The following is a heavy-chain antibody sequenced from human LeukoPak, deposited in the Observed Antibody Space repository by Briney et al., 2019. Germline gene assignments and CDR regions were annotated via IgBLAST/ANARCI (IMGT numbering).Heavy chain of an antibody. Sequence: GGSLRLSCAASGFTFSSYNMNWVRQAPGKGLEWVSSISSSSSYIYYAYSVKGRFTISRDNAKNSLYLQMNSLRAEDTAVYYCARGMYYYGSGSSFDNWGQGTLVTVSS. D-gene: IGHD3-10*01. CDR1: GFTFSSYN. CDR2: ISSSSSYI. CDR3: ARGMYYYGSGSSFDN. J-gene: IGHJ4*02. V-gene: IGHV3-21*01.